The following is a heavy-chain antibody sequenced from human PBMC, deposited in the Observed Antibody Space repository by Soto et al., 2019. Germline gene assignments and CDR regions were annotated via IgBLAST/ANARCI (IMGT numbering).Heavy chain of an antibody. CDR3: ARDRGYDAHDYHYNAMDV. CDR2: IRGFSPYT. D-gene: IGHD2-15*01. CDR1: GFTFRTYT. Sequence: GGSLRLSCISSGFTFRTYTMNGVRQAPGKGLEWVSGIRGFSPYTFCAESVKGRFTISRDNAKNSLYLQMNSLRAEDTPVYYCARDRGYDAHDYHYNAMDVWGQGTTVTGSS. J-gene: IGHJ6*02. V-gene: IGHV3-21*01.